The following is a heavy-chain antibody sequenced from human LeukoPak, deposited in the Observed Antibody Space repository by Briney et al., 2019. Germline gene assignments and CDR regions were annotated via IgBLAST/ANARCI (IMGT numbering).Heavy chain of an antibody. J-gene: IGHJ4*02. V-gene: IGHV3-7*01. CDR2: IKEDGSKK. CDR1: GFTFSGYA. Sequence: PGGSLRLSCAASGFTFSGYAMHWVRQAPGKGLEWVANIKEDGSKKSYVDSVKGRFTISRDNAKNSLSLQMDSLRAEDTAVYYCARVGNWNDRGDYWGQGTLVTVSS. CDR3: ARVGNWNDRGDY. D-gene: IGHD1-1*01.